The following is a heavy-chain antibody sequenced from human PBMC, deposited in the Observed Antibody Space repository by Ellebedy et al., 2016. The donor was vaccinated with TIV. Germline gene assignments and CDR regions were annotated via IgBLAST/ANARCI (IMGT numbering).Heavy chain of an antibody. CDR2: ISYDGRNG. D-gene: IGHD3-10*01. J-gene: IGHJ4*02. Sequence: PGGSLRLSCAASGFTFGSYAMHWVRQAHGKGLGWVAVISYDGRNGYYADSVKGRFTISRDNSKNTLYLQMNSLKAEDTAVYYCASGDYYDSEIQITPHEHWGQGILVTVSS. CDR3: ASGDYYDSEIQITPHEH. CDR1: GFTFGSYA. V-gene: IGHV3-30*07.